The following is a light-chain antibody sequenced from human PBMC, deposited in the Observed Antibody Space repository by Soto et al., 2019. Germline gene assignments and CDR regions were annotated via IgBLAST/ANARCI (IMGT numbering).Light chain of an antibody. CDR2: EVN. Sequence: QSVLTQPPSASGSPGQSVTISCTGTSSDVGAYNYVSWYQQYPGKAPKLMIYEVNKRPSGVPDRFSGSKSGKTASLTVSGLQPEDEADYHCTSYAGRNIWVFGGGTQLTVL. CDR1: SSDVGAYNY. J-gene: IGLJ3*02. V-gene: IGLV2-8*01. CDR3: TSYAGRNIWV.